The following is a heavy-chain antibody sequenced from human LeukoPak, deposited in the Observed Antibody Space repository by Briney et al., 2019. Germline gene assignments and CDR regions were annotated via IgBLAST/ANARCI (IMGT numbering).Heavy chain of an antibody. D-gene: IGHD2-2*01. CDR3: ARNPGYCSSTSCYVPFQH. Sequence: GGSLRLSCAASGFTFSSYAMHWVRQAPGKGLEWVAVISYDGSNKYYAESVKGRFTISRDNSKNTLYLQMNSLRAEDTAVYYCARNPGYCSSTSCYVPFQHWGQGTLVTVSS. V-gene: IGHV3-30-3*01. J-gene: IGHJ1*01. CDR2: ISYDGSNK. CDR1: GFTFSSYA.